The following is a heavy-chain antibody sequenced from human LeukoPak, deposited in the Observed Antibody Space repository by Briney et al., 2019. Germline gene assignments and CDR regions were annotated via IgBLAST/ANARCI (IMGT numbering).Heavy chain of an antibody. Sequence: GGSLRLSCAASGFTFSSYWMSRVRQAPGKGLESVANIKQDGCEKYYVDSVKGRFTISRDNAKNSLYLQMNSLRAEDTAVYYCARAAQHYYDTRWGQGTLFTVSS. CDR2: IKQDGCEK. V-gene: IGHV3-7*01. D-gene: IGHD3-22*01. CDR1: GFTFSSYW. CDR3: ARAAQHYYDTR. J-gene: IGHJ1*01.